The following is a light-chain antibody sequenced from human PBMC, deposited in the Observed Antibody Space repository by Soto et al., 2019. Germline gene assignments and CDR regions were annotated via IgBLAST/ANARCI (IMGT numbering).Light chain of an antibody. V-gene: IGLV2-8*01. CDR3: NSYVGSNNYV. Sequence: THPPPASGSPGQSATISCIGTASDIGRYNYVPWYQHHPGKAPKLIIYEVTKRPSGVPDRFSGSKSGNSASLTVSGLQADDEADYYCNSYVGSNNYVFGTGTKVTVL. CDR2: EVT. CDR1: ASDIGRYNY. J-gene: IGLJ1*01.